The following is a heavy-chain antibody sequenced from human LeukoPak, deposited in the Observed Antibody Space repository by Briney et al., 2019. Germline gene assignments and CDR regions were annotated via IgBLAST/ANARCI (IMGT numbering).Heavy chain of an antibody. CDR1: GGSISSYY. CDR2: IYYSGST. J-gene: IGHJ4*02. D-gene: IGHD3-10*01. CDR3: ARARWLGEFLGFDY. Sequence: PSETLSLTCTVSGGSISSYYWSWIRQPPGKGLEWIGYIYYSGSTNYNPSLKSRVTISVDTSKNQFSLKLSSVTAADTAVYYCARARWLGEFLGFDYWGQGTLVTVSS. V-gene: IGHV4-59*01.